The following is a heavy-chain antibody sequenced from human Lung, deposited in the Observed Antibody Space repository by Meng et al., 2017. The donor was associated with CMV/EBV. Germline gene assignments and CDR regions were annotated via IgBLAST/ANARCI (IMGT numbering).Heavy chain of an antibody. Sequence: LSFAASGFPFRAYGLHWVRHAPGKGLEWVTFIRYDGGNKYYADSVKGRFIISRDNSKNTLYLQMNSLRAEDTAIYYCAKADGLAALYWGQGTLVTVSS. CDR1: GFPFRAYG. CDR2: IRYDGGNK. V-gene: IGHV3-30*02. D-gene: IGHD6-6*01. J-gene: IGHJ4*02. CDR3: AKADGLAALY.